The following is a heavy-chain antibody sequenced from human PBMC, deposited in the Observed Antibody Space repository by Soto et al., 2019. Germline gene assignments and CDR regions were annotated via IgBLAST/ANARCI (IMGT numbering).Heavy chain of an antibody. J-gene: IGHJ4*02. Sequence: QEQLVESGGGVVLPGRSLRLSCAASGFTFSNYAMHWVRQAPGKGLGWVAVIWYDGSKNYYGDSVKGRLTISRDNSKDTLYLQMNSLRAEDTSVYYCARDPVAGSLEYWGQGDLVTVSS. CDR2: IWYDGSKN. CDR3: ARDPVAGSLEY. V-gene: IGHV3-33*01. D-gene: IGHD6-19*01. CDR1: GFTFSNYA.